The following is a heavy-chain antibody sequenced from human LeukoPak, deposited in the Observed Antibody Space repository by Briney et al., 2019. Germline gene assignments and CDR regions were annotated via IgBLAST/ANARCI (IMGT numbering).Heavy chain of an antibody. D-gene: IGHD2-2*03. V-gene: IGHV4-61*02. Sequence: SQTLSLTCTVSGGSISSGSYYWSWIRQPAGKGLEWIGRIYTSGSTNYNPSLKSRVTISVDTSKNQFSLKLSSVTAADTAVYYCARNAPGYCSSTSCVGDFWGQGTLVTVSS. CDR2: IYTSGST. J-gene: IGHJ4*02. CDR3: ARNAPGYCSSTSCVGDF. CDR1: GGSISSGSYY.